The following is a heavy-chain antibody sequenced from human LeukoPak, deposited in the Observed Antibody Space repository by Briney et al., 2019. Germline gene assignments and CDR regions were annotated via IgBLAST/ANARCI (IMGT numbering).Heavy chain of an antibody. Sequence: SSQTLSLTCTVSGGSISSGSYYWSWIRQPAGKGLEWIGRIYTSGSTNYNPSLKSRVTISVDTSKNQFSLKLSSVTAADTAVYYCARVCSSWYCYYYGMDVWGQGTTVTVSS. CDR3: ARVCSSWYCYYYGMDV. CDR2: IYTSGST. V-gene: IGHV4-61*02. CDR1: GGSISSGSYY. D-gene: IGHD6-13*01. J-gene: IGHJ6*02.